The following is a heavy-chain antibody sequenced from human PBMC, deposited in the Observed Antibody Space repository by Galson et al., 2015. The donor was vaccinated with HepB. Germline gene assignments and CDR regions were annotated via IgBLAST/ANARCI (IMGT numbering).Heavy chain of an antibody. D-gene: IGHD4-23*01. CDR2: INHSGST. CDR3: ARDRRATVVTRGGFNY. Sequence: SETLSLTCAVYGGSFSGYYWSWIRQPPGKGLEWIGEINHSGSTNYNPSLKSRVTISVDTSKNQFSLKLSSVTAADTAVYYCARDRRATVVTRGGFNYWGQGTLVTVSS. V-gene: IGHV4-34*01. J-gene: IGHJ4*02. CDR1: GGSFSGYY.